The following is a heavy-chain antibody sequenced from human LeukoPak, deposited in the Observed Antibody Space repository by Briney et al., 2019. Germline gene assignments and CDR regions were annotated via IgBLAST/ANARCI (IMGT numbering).Heavy chain of an antibody. CDR1: GGSISSYY. D-gene: IGHD2-15*01. V-gene: IGHV4-59*01. CDR3: ARAPRPSEWCPLGF. J-gene: IGHJ4*02. Sequence: PSETLSLTYTVSGGSISSYYWSWIRQPPGKGLEWIGYIYYTGSTNYNPSLMSRVTISVDTSKNQFSLKLSSVTAADTAVYYCARAPRPSEWCPLGFWGQGTLVTVSS. CDR2: IYYTGST.